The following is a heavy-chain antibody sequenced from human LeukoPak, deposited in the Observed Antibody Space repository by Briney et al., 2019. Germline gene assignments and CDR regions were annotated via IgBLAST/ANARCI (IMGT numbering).Heavy chain of an antibody. CDR1: GGSISSYY. V-gene: IGHV4-59*01. D-gene: IGHD6-19*01. J-gene: IGHJ3*02. CDR3: ARVGIAVAGTLAFDI. Sequence: SETLSLTCTVSGGSISSYYWSWIRQPPGKGLEWIGYIYYSGSTNYNPSLKSRVTISVDPSKNQFSLKLSSVTAADTAVYYCARVGIAVAGTLAFDIWGQGTMVTVSS. CDR2: IYYSGST.